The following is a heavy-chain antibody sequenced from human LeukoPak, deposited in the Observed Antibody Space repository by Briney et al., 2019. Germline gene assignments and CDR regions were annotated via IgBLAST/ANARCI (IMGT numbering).Heavy chain of an antibody. Sequence: SETLSLTCTVSGGSISSYYWSWIRQPPGKGLEWIGYIYYSGSTNYNPSLKSRVTISVDTSKNQFSLKLSSVTAADTAVYYCARFPYYDFWSGAFGAFDIWGQGTMVTVSS. V-gene: IGHV4-59*08. CDR2: IYYSGST. D-gene: IGHD3-3*01. CDR1: GGSISSYY. CDR3: ARFPYYDFWSGAFGAFDI. J-gene: IGHJ3*02.